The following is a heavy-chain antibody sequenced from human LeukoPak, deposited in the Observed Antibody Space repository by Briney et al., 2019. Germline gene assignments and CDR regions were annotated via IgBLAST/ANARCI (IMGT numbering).Heavy chain of an antibody. J-gene: IGHJ4*02. Sequence: PSETLSLTCTVSGGSISSGSYYWSWIRQPAGKGLEWIGRIYTSGSTNYNPSLKSRVTISVDTSKNQFSLKLSSVTAADTAVYHCARVGGSGSFDYWGQGTLVTVSS. V-gene: IGHV4-61*02. CDR3: ARVGGSGSFDY. CDR2: IYTSGST. D-gene: IGHD3-10*01. CDR1: GGSISSGSYY.